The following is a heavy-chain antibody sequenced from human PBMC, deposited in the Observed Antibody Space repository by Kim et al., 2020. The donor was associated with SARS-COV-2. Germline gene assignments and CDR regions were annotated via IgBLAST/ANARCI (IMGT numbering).Heavy chain of an antibody. Sequence: ADSVTSRFNKSRDDAKNSLYLQMNSMRAEDTALYYCARARSGYRGGYYDYWDQGTLVTVSS. J-gene: IGHJ4*02. D-gene: IGHD2-2*03. CDR3: ARARSGYRGGYYDY. V-gene: IGHV3-9*01.